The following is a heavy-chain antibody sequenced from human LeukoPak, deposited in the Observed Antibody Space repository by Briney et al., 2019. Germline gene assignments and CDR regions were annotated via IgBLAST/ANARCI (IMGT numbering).Heavy chain of an antibody. CDR1: GGSISSGGYS. V-gene: IGHV4-30-2*01. CDR2: TYHSGST. CDR3: ARCSGGSCYS. Sequence: RPSETLSLTCAVSGGSISSGGYSWSWIRQPPGKGLEWIGYTYHSGSTYYNPSLKSRVTISVDRSKNQFSLKLSSVTAADTAVYYCARCSGGSCYSWGQGTLVTVSS. J-gene: IGHJ4*02. D-gene: IGHD2-15*01.